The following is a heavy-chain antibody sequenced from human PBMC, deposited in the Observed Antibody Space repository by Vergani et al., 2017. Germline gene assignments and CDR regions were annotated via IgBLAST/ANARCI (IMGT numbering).Heavy chain of an antibody. CDR2: INPNSGGT. J-gene: IGHJ4*02. CDR3: ARASIVVVPAAHFDY. Sequence: QVQLVQSGAEVKKPGASVKVSCKASGYTFTGYYMHWVRQAPGQGLEWMGWINPNSGGTNYAQKFQGRVTMTTDTSTSTAYMELRSLRSDDTAVYYCARASIVVVPAAHFDYWGQGTLVTVSS. CDR1: GYTFTGYY. D-gene: IGHD2-2*01. V-gene: IGHV1-2*02.